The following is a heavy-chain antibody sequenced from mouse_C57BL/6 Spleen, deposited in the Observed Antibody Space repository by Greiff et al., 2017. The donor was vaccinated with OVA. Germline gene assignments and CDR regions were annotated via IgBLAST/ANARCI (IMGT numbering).Heavy chain of an antibody. V-gene: IGHV5-6*01. Sequence: EVKLVESGGDLVRPGGSLTLSCAASGFTFSGYGMSWVRQTPVKRLEWVATISSGGSYTSYPDRLKGSFTIYRVMAKNTLYQKTCSLKSDDTAMYYCASQGGDVLREDYAMDYWGQGTPVTVSS. D-gene: IGHD1-1*01. CDR3: ASQGGDVLREDYAMDY. J-gene: IGHJ4*01. CDR2: ISSGGSYT. CDR1: GFTFSGYG.